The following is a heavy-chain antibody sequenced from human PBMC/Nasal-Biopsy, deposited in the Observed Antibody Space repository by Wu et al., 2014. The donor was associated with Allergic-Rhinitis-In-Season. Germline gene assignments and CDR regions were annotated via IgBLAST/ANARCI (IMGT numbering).Heavy chain of an antibody. Sequence: TLSLTCTVSGDSISSYFWSWIRQPPGKGLEWMGNFYFNGSPNYNPSLKSRVTISGDTSKNQFSLRLNFLTAADTAVYYCARLSYGSSWKLFDYWGQGTLVTVAS. CDR1: GDSISSYF. V-gene: IGHV4-59*01. J-gene: IGHJ4*02. CDR2: FYFNGSP. CDR3: ARLSYGSSWKLFDY. D-gene: IGHD3-10*01.